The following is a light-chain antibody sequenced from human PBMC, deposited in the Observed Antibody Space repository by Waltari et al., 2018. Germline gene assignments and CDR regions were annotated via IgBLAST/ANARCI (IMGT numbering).Light chain of an antibody. CDR1: SSHVGGYKF. Sequence: QSALTQPPSASGSPGQSVTISCTGTSSHVGGYKFVSWYQQHPGRATKLMIYEVNKRPPGFPDRFSGHKSCNPAYLTVSGLQAEDEADYYCSSYAGSNNLVFGTGTKVTVL. J-gene: IGLJ1*01. CDR3: SSYAGSNNLV. CDR2: EVN. V-gene: IGLV2-8*01.